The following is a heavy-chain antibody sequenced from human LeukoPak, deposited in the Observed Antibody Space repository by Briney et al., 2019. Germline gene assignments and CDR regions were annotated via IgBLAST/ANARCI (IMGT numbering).Heavy chain of an antibody. CDR1: GGSFSGYY. J-gene: IGHJ4*02. D-gene: IGHD1-26*01. Sequence: SETLSLTCAVYGGSFSGYYWSWIRQPPGKGLEWIGEINHSGSTNYNPSLKSRVTISVDTSKNQFSLKLSSVTAADTAVYYCARDNSGTYYLSAFDYWGQGTLVTVSS. CDR3: ARDNSGTYYLSAFDY. V-gene: IGHV4-34*01. CDR2: INHSGST.